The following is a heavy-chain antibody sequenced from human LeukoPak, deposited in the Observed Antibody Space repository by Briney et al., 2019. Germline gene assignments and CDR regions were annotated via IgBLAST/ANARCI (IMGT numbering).Heavy chain of an antibody. Sequence: GGSLRLSCAASGFPFSNYAMSWVRQAPGKGLECVAVISGDGGSTYYADSVKGRFTISRDNSKNTLFLRMNSLRAEDTAVYYCARTIQTYYYDSSGPRGAFDIWGQGTMVTVSS. V-gene: IGHV3-23*01. CDR1: GFPFSNYA. CDR2: ISGDGGST. J-gene: IGHJ3*02. CDR3: ARTIQTYYYDSSGPRGAFDI. D-gene: IGHD3-22*01.